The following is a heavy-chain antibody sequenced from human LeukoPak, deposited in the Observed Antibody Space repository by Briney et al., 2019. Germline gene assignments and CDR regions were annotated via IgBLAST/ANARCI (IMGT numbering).Heavy chain of an antibody. CDR3: TTDLWELLYYYGMDV. CDR1: GFTFSNAW. Sequence: GGSLRLSCAASGFTFSNAWMSWVRQAPGKGLECVGRIKSKTDGGTTDYAAHVKGRFTISRDDSKNTLYLQMNSLKTEDTAVYYCTTDLWELLYYYGMDVWGQGTTVTVSS. CDR2: IKSKTDGGTT. J-gene: IGHJ6*02. V-gene: IGHV3-15*01. D-gene: IGHD1-26*01.